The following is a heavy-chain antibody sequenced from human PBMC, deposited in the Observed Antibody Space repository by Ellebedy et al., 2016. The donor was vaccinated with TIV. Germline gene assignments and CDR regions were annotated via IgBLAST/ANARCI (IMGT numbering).Heavy chain of an antibody. D-gene: IGHD1-26*01. CDR3: ARQCVVGATGRFPDY. V-gene: IGHV4-39*01. Sequence: MPSETLSLTCIVSGGSISSSSYYWGWIRQPPGKGLEWIGSISYAGSTYYNPSLKSRVTISLDTSKNQFSLKLSSVTATDTAVYYCARQCVVGATGRFPDYWGQGTLVTVSS. CDR1: GGSISSSSYY. CDR2: ISYAGST. J-gene: IGHJ4*02.